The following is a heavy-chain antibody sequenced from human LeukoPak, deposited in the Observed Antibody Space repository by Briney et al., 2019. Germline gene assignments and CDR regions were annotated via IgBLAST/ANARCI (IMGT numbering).Heavy chain of an antibody. Sequence: GGSLRLSCAASGFAYSSNWMHWVRQAPGKGLVWVSRVSGDGSITYYADSVKGRFTMSRDNAKNTLYLQINSLRVEDTAVYYCARQNYGNPDYWGQGTLVTVSS. CDR2: VSGDGSIT. CDR1: GFAYSSNW. V-gene: IGHV3-74*01. D-gene: IGHD3-16*01. J-gene: IGHJ4*02. CDR3: ARQNYGNPDY.